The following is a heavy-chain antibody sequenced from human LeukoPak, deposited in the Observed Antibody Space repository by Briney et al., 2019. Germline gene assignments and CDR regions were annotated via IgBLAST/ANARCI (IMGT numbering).Heavy chain of an antibody. Sequence: GGSLRLSCATAGFTFSSHWMHWVRQAPGKGLEWVSGISWNSGSIGYADSVKGRFTISRDNAKNSLYLQMNSLRAEDTALYYCAKDSIGFFCSGGSCRQYNWFDPWGQGTLVTVSS. V-gene: IGHV3-9*01. D-gene: IGHD2-15*01. CDR3: AKDSIGFFCSGGSCRQYNWFDP. CDR2: ISWNSGSI. CDR1: GFTFSSHW. J-gene: IGHJ5*02.